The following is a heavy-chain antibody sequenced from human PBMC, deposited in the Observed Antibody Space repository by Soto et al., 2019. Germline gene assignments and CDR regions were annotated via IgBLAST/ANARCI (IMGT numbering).Heavy chain of an antibody. CDR2: IIPIFGTA. D-gene: IGHD3-10*01. Sequence: SVKVSCKASGGTFSSYAISWLRQSPGQGLEWMGGIIPIFGTANYAQKFQGRVTITADESTSTAYMELSSLKASDTAMYYCARYQGSGSYPDHYYGMDVWGQGTTVTVSS. CDR3: ARYQGSGSYPDHYYGMDV. CDR1: GGTFSSYA. V-gene: IGHV1-69*13. J-gene: IGHJ6*02.